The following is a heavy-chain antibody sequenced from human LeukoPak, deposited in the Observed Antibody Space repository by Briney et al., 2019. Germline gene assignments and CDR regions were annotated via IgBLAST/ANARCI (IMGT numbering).Heavy chain of an antibody. Sequence: GASVKVSCKAAGYTFSSYDINWVRQAPGQGLEYMGWMNPSSGNTGYAQKFQGRVTMTRNTSISTAYMELSSLRSEDTAVYYCARPQSGIAVAGHQVSYGMDVWGQGTTVTVSS. J-gene: IGHJ6*02. CDR1: GYTFSSYD. V-gene: IGHV1-8*01. CDR2: MNPSSGNT. D-gene: IGHD6-19*01. CDR3: ARPQSGIAVAGHQVSYGMDV.